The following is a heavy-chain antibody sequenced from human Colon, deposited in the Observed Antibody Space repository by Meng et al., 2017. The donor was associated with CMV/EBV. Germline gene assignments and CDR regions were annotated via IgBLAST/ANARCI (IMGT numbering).Heavy chain of an antibody. J-gene: IGHJ4*02. CDR1: GFDLSKYE. CDR2: ISKIGSSI. D-gene: IGHD3-10*01. CDR3: ARDRYYHDY. Sequence: GESLKISCAAAGFDLSKYEMNWLRQAPGKGLEWISYISKIGSSIYYADSVKGRFTISRDNANETVSLQMNSLRADDTALYYCARDRYYHDYWGQGTLVTVSS. V-gene: IGHV3-48*03.